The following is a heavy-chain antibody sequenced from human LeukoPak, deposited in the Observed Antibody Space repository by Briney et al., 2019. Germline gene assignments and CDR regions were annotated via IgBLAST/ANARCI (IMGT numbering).Heavy chain of an antibody. CDR1: GFTFSSYG. J-gene: IGHJ4*02. Sequence: GGSLRVSCAASGFTFSSYGMHWVRQAPGKGLEWVAVIWYDGSNKYYADSVKGRFTISRDNSKNTLYLQVNSLRAEDTAVYYCARGGAVAGLDYWGQGTLVTVPS. D-gene: IGHD6-19*01. CDR3: ARGGAVAGLDY. CDR2: IWYDGSNK. V-gene: IGHV3-33*01.